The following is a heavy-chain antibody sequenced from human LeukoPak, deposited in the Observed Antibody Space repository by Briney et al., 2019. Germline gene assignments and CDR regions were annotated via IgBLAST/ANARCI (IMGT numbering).Heavy chain of an antibody. CDR2: IGTAGDT. V-gene: IGHV3-13*01. CDR3: ARVASGYCSGGSCYSFTRYWYFDL. J-gene: IGHJ2*01. Sequence: LPGGSLRPSCAASGFTFSSYDMHWVRQATGKGLEWVSAIGTAGDTYYPGSVKGRFTISRENAKNSLYLQMNSLRAGDTAVYYCARVASGYCSGGSCYSFTRYWYFDLWGRGTLVTVSS. D-gene: IGHD2-15*01. CDR1: GFTFSSYD.